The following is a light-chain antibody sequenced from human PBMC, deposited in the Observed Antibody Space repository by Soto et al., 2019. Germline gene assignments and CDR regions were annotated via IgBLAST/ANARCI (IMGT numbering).Light chain of an antibody. CDR1: QGIKNW. Sequence: DIEITQSPSYVSASVGDRVTSTCRASQGIKNWLAWYQQKPGKAPNLLIYTGSSLQSGVPSRFSGSGSGTDFTLTINSLQPEDFATYYCQQAASFPITFGQGTRPEI. J-gene: IGKJ5*01. CDR3: QQAASFPIT. CDR2: TGS. V-gene: IGKV1-12*01.